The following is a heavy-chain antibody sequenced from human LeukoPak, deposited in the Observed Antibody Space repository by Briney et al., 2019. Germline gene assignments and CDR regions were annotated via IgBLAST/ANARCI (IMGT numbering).Heavy chain of an antibody. CDR3: ARGQYYYDSSGYYDAFDI. V-gene: IGHV3-30-3*01. CDR2: ISYDGSNK. Sequence: GRSLRLFCAASGFTFSSYAMHWVRQAPGKGLEWVAVISYDGSNKYYADSVKGRFTISRDNSKNTLYLQMNSLRAEDTAVYYCARGQYYYDSSGYYDAFDIWGQGTMVTVSS. J-gene: IGHJ3*02. CDR1: GFTFSSYA. D-gene: IGHD3-22*01.